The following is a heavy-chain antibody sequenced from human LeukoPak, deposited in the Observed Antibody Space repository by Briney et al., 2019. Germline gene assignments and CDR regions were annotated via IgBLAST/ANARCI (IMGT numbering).Heavy chain of an antibody. J-gene: IGHJ4*02. D-gene: IGHD3-22*01. Sequence: SETLSLTCAVYGGSFSGYYWSWIRQPPRKGLEWIGEINHSGSTNYNPSLKSRVTISVDTSKNQFSLKLSSVTAADTAVYYCARIPIPHQDSSGYPFDYWGQGTLVTVSS. V-gene: IGHV4-34*01. CDR1: GGSFSGYY. CDR2: INHSGST. CDR3: ARIPIPHQDSSGYPFDY.